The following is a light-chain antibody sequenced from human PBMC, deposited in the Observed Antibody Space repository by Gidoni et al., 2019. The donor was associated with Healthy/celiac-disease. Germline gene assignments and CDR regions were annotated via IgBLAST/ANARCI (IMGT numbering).Light chain of an antibody. Sequence: DIPMTQSPSSLSASVGDRVTITCRARQGISNYLAWYQQKPGKVPKLLIYAASTLQSGVPSRFSGSGSGTDFTLTISSLQPEDVATYYWQKYNSAPLTFGGGTKVEIK. V-gene: IGKV1-27*01. J-gene: IGKJ4*01. CDR1: QGISNY. CDR3: QKYNSAPLT. CDR2: AAS.